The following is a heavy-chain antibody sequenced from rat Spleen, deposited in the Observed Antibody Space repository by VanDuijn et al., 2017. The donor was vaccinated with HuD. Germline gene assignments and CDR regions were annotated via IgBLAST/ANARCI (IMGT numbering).Heavy chain of an antibody. V-gene: IGHV5S13*01. CDR1: GFSFSSYG. J-gene: IGHJ3*01. CDR3: ATTPGRPFAY. D-gene: IGHD5-1*01. CDR2: MSTGGGYT. Sequence: EVQLVESGGGLVQPGRSLKLSCAASGFSFSSYGMAWVRQTPTKGLEWVASMSTGGGYTYYGDSVKGRFTISRDNAKTTLFLQMDSLRSEDTATYYCATTPGRPFAYWGQGTLVTVSS.